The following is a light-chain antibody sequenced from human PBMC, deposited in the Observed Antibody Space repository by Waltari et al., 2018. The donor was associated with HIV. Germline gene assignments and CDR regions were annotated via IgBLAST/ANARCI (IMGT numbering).Light chain of an antibody. CDR2: FNN. V-gene: IGLV1-40*01. Sequence: QSVLTQPPSVSGAPGQRVSISCTGSTPNIGDGYYDPWYLQLPGTPPNLLIYFNNNRPSGVPDRFSGSKSGTSASLAITGLQPEDEADYYCQSYDSSLGGSVFGGGTQLTVL. J-gene: IGLJ3*02. CDR3: QSYDSSLGGSV. CDR1: TPNIGDGYY.